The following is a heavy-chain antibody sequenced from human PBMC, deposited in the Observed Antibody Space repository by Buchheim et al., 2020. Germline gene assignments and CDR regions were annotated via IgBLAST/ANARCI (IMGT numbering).Heavy chain of an antibody. Sequence: EEQLLESGGGLVQPGGSLRLSCAASGFTFRDYAMSWVRQAPGKGLEWVSATSGSGGSTYYAATVKGRFTISRDNSKNTLYLQMNSLRDEDTAIYYCAKGRINWFDPWGQGTL. J-gene: IGHJ5*02. V-gene: IGHV3-23*01. D-gene: IGHD2/OR15-2a*01. CDR3: AKGRINWFDP. CDR2: TSGSGGST. CDR1: GFTFRDYA.